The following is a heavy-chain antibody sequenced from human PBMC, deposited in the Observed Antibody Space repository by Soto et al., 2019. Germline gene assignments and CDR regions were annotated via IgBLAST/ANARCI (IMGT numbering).Heavy chain of an antibody. Sequence: GGSLRLSCAASGFTFDDYAMHWVRQAPGKGLEWVSGISWNSGSIGYADSVKGRFTISRDNAKNSLYLQMNSLRAEDTALYYCAKDPNYYDSSGYFDYWGQGTLVTVSS. J-gene: IGHJ4*02. CDR3: AKDPNYYDSSGYFDY. CDR2: ISWNSGSI. CDR1: GFTFDDYA. V-gene: IGHV3-9*01. D-gene: IGHD3-22*01.